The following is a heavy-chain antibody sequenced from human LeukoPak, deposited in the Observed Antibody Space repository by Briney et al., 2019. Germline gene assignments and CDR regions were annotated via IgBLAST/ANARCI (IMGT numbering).Heavy chain of an antibody. V-gene: IGHV4-39*01. Sequence: PSETLSLTCTVSGGSISSSSYYWGWIRQPPGKGLEWIGSIYYSGNTYYNPSLKSRVTISVDTSKNQFSLKLSSVTAADTAVYYCLAVTNYYYYYLDVWGKGTTVTVSS. CDR1: GGSISSSSYY. CDR2: IYYSGNT. D-gene: IGHD4-17*01. J-gene: IGHJ6*03. CDR3: LAVTNYYYYYLDV.